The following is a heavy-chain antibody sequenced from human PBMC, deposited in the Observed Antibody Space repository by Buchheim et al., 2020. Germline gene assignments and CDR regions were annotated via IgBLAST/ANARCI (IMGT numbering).Heavy chain of an antibody. CDR3: TRHAPAHYYDSSGYYYYYYGMDV. CDR2: IRSKANSYAT. V-gene: IGHV3-73*01. CDR1: GFTFSGSA. Sequence: EVQLVESGGGLVKPGGSLKLSCAASGFTFSGSAMHWVRQASGKGLEWVGRIRSKANSYATAYAASVKGRFTISRDDSKNTAYLQMNSLKTEDTAVYYCTRHAPAHYYDSSGYYYYYYGMDVWGQGTT. J-gene: IGHJ6*02. D-gene: IGHD3-22*01.